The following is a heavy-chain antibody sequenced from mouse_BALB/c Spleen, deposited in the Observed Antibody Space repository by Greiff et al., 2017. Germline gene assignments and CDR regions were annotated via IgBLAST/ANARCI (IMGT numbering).Heavy chain of an antibody. D-gene: IGHD4-1*01. CDR2: IYPGNGDT. Sequence: QVQLQQPGAELVKPGASVKMSCKASGYTFTSYNMHWVKQTPGQGLEWIGAIYPGNGDTSYNQKFKGKATLTADKSSSTAYMQLSSLTSEDSAVYYCARTGGDWYFDVWGAGTTVTVSS. J-gene: IGHJ1*01. CDR3: ARTGGDWYFDV. V-gene: IGHV1-12*01. CDR1: GYTFTSYN.